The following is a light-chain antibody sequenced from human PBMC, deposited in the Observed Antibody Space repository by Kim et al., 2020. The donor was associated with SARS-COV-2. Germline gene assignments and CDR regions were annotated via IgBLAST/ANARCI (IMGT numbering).Light chain of an antibody. V-gene: IGLV1-40*01. CDR2: SNT. CDR3: QSFDSGLSLWV. Sequence: RVTISCAGTNSNLGAGYDVHWYQHLPGTAPKLLIYSNTNRPSGVPDRFSGSKSDTSASLAISGLQTEDEADYYCQSFDSGLSLWVFGGGTKVTVL. J-gene: IGLJ3*02. CDR1: NSNLGAGYD.